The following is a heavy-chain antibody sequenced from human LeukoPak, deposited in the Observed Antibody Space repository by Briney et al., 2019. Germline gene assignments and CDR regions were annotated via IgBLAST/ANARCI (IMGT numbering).Heavy chain of an antibody. CDR2: VKSDGSNP. J-gene: IGHJ4*02. V-gene: IGHV3-74*01. D-gene: IGHD2-8*02. CDR1: RFSFSNYW. CDR3: ERAFFSGGGILDY. Sequence: GGSLRLSCAASRFSFSNYWMHWVRQAPGKGLVWVSRVKSDGSNPSYADSVKGRFTISRDNAENMLYLQMNTLGAEDTAFYYCERAFFSGGGILDYGAQEPLVPVP.